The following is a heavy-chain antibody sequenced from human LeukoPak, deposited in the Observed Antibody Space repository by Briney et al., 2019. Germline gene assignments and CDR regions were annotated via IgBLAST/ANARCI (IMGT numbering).Heavy chain of an antibody. CDR1: AFTFSSYG. V-gene: IGHV3-30*18. J-gene: IGHJ4*02. CDR3: AKDPPSGSSTSFDY. D-gene: IGHD6-6*01. CDR2: ISYDGSNK. Sequence: GGSLRLSCAASAFTFSSYGMHWVRQAPGKGLEWVAVISYDGSNKYYADSVKGRFTISRDNSKNTLYLQMNSLRAEDTAVYYCAKDPPSGSSTSFDYWGQGTLVTVSS.